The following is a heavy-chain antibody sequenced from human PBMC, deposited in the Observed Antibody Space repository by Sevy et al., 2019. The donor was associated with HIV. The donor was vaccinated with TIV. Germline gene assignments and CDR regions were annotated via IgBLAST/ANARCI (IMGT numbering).Heavy chain of an antibody. D-gene: IGHD3-3*01. V-gene: IGHV1-24*01. CDR2: LDPEDGET. CDR1: GYTLTKLS. CDR3: ATLDFWSDFPLYGMDV. Sequence: ASVKVSCMVSGYTLTKLSMHWVRQAPGKGLEWMGGLDPEDGETIYAQKFQGRITMTEDTSTDTAYMELSSLRSDDTAVYYCATLDFWSDFPLYGMDVWGQGTTVTVSS. J-gene: IGHJ6*02.